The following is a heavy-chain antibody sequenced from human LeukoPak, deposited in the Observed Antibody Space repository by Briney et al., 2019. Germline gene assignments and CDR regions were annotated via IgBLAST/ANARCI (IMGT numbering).Heavy chain of an antibody. CDR1: GFTFSSYS. Sequence: PGGSVRLSCAASGFTFSSYSMNWVRQAPGKGLEWVSSISSSSSYIYYADSVKGRFTISRDNAKNSLYLQMNSLRAEDTAVYYCARDRRGDSGWVNWFDPWGQGTLVTVSS. V-gene: IGHV3-21*01. CDR2: ISSSSSYI. J-gene: IGHJ5*02. D-gene: IGHD2-21*02. CDR3: ARDRRGDSGWVNWFDP.